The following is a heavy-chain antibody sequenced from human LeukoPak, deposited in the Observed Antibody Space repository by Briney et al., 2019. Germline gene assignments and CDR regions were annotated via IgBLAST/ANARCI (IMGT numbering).Heavy chain of an antibody. D-gene: IGHD1/OR15-1a*01. CDR3: ARWNKGFDP. CDR2: LREDGSEK. CDR1: GFTLGISW. Sequence: GGSLRLSCAASGFTLGISWMTWVRQAPGKGPEWVASLREDGSEKTYVDSVKGRFTISRDNAKNSLFLQMDSLRDDDTAVYYCARWNKGFDPCGQGTLVSVSS. V-gene: IGHV3-7*01. J-gene: IGHJ5*02.